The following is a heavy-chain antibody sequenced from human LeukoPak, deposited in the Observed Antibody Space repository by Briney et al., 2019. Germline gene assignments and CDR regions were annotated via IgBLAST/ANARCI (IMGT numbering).Heavy chain of an antibody. J-gene: IGHJ4*02. CDR3: AKDGAYYYDSSGYGLDY. D-gene: IGHD3-22*01. CDR2: IRYDGSNK. Sequence: PGGSLRLSCAASGFTFSSYGMHWVRQAPGKGLEWVAFIRYDGSNKYYADSVKGRFTISRDNSKNTLYLQMNSLRAEDTAVYYCAKDGAYYYDSSGYGLDYWGQGTLVTVSS. V-gene: IGHV3-30*02. CDR1: GFTFSSYG.